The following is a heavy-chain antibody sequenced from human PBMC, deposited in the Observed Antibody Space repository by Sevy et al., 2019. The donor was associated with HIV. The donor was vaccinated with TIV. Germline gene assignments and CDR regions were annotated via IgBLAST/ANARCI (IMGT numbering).Heavy chain of an antibody. Sequence: GGSLRLSCAASGFSISGYGMHWVRQAPGKGLEWVAVIWYDGTNKEYADSVKGRFTISRDNSKNTLYLQMNSLRGEDTAVYYCAGEDIRVAGIGYYFHSWGQGTLVTVSS. CDR2: IWYDGTNK. D-gene: IGHD6-19*01. CDR3: AGEDIRVAGIGYYFHS. J-gene: IGHJ4*02. CDR1: GFSISGYG. V-gene: IGHV3-33*03.